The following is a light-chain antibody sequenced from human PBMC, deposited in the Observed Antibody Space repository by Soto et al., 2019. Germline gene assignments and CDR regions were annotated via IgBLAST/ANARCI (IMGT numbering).Light chain of an antibody. CDR3: QHYNSFSRT. J-gene: IGKJ1*01. V-gene: IGKV1-5*03. CDR2: KAA. CDR1: DNIVHW. Sequence: DIHMTQSTSTLSASVGDRVAISGRASDNIVHWVAWYQQKPGKAPKLLIYKAANLADEVPSRFAGSGSGTDFTLTITRLQPDDFATYYCQHYNSFSRTFGQGTKVDIK.